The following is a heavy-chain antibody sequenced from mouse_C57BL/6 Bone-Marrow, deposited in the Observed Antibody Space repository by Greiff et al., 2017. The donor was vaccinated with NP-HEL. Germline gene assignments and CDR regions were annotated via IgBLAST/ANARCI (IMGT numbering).Heavy chain of an antibody. CDR1: GYTFTSYW. D-gene: IGHD2-5*01. V-gene: IGHV1-64*01. CDR3: AREGYSNDWYFDV. CDR2: IHPNSGST. Sequence: VQLQQPGAELVKPGASVKLSCKASGYTFTSYWMHWVKQRPGPGLEWIGMIHPNSGSTNYNEKFKSKATLTVDKSSSTAYMQLSSLTAVDAAVYYCAREGYSNDWYFDVWGTGTTVTVSS. J-gene: IGHJ1*03.